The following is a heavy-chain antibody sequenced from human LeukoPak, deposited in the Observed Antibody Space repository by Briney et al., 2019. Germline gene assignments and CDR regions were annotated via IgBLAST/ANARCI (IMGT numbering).Heavy chain of an antibody. J-gene: IGHJ4*02. D-gene: IGHD3-3*01. CDR2: IYTSGST. V-gene: IGHV4-4*07. CDR3: ARENDFWSGYDY. Sequence: SQTLSLTCTVPGGSISSYYWSWIRQPAGKGLEWIGRIYTSGSTNYNPSLKSRVTMSVDTSKNQFSLKLSSVTAADTAVYYCARENDFWSGYDYWGQGTLVTVSS. CDR1: GGSISSYY.